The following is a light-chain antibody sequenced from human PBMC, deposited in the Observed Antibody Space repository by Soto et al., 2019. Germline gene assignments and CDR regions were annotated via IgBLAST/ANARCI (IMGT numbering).Light chain of an antibody. V-gene: IGLV2-11*01. CDR1: SSDVGGYNY. Sequence: QSALTQPRSVSGSPGQSVTISCTGTSSDVGGYNYVSWYQQHPDKAPKLMIYDVNKRPSGVPDRFSGSKSGNTASLTISGLQTEDEADYYCCSYAGTYTYVVFGGGTKLTVL. CDR3: CSYAGTYTYVV. J-gene: IGLJ2*01. CDR2: DVN.